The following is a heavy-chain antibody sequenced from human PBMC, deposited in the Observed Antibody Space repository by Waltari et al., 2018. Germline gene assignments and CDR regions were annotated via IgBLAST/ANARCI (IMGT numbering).Heavy chain of an antibody. Sequence: VQVLQSGAEVKKPGASVKVSCKASAHTFTDYYIHWVQQAPGKGLVWMGLIDPEDGETVYAENFQGRVTITADRSTDTVYMELSSVRSEDTAVYYCSTRSFGVVNAFDIWGQGTMVIVSS. CDR2: IDPEDGET. CDR1: AHTFTDYY. CDR3: STRSFGVVNAFDI. V-gene: IGHV1-69-2*01. D-gene: IGHD3-3*01. J-gene: IGHJ3*02.